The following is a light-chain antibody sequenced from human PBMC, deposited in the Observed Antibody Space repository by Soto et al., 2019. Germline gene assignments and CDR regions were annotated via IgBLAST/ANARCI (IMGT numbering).Light chain of an antibody. V-gene: IGKV1-39*01. Sequence: DIQMTQSPSSLSASVGDRVTITCRASQSITIYLNWYQQQPGKAPRLLIYGASTLQTGVPSRFSGSGSGTEFTLTISSLQPDDFATYYCQHYNSYSEAFGQGTKVELK. CDR1: QSITIY. CDR2: GAS. CDR3: QHYNSYSEA. J-gene: IGKJ1*01.